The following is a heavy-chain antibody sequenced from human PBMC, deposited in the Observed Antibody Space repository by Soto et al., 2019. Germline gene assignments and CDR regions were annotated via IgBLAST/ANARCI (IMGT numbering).Heavy chain of an antibody. V-gene: IGHV4-31*03. J-gene: IGHJ4*02. CDR3: ARGVDTAMVGGDYFDY. D-gene: IGHD5-18*01. Sequence: QVQLQESGPGLVKPSQTLSLTCTVSGGSISSGGYYWSWIRQHPGKGLEWIGYIYYSGSTYYNPSLKSRVTISVDTSKNQFSLKLSSVTAADTAVYYCARGVDTAMVGGDYFDYWGQGTLVTVSP. CDR2: IYYSGST. CDR1: GGSISSGGYY.